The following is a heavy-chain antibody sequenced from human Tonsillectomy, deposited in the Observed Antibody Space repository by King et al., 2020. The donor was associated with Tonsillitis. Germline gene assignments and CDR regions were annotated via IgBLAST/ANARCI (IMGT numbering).Heavy chain of an antibody. V-gene: IGHV3-30*18. CDR1: GFTFSSYG. J-gene: IGHJ4*02. D-gene: IGHD2-15*01. CDR3: AKREGYWADY. CDR2: ISYDGSNK. Sequence: VQLVESGGGVVQPGRSLRLSCAASGFTFSSYGMHWVRQAPGKGLEWVAVISYDGSNKYYADSVKGRFTISRDNSKNTLYLQMNSRRAEDTAVYYCAKREGYWADYWGQGTLVTVSS.